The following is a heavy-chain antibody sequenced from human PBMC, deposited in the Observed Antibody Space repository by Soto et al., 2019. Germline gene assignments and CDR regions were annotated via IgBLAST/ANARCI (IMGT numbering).Heavy chain of an antibody. V-gene: IGHV4-34*01. CDR3: AGGWGRIFDS. CDR1: GGSFSGYY. D-gene: IGHD7-27*01. Sequence: QVQLQQWGAGLLKPSETLSLTCAVYGGSFSGYYWNWIRQPPGKGLEWIGEINHSGSANYNPSLTCRVTISVDTSKNQFSLKLSSVAAADTAVYYCAGGWGRIFDSWGQGTLVTVSS. CDR2: INHSGSA. J-gene: IGHJ4*02.